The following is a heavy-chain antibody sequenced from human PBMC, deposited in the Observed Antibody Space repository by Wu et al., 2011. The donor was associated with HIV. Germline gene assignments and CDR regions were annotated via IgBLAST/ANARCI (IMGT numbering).Heavy chain of an antibody. CDR2: INPNSGGT. CDR1: GYTFTGYY. V-gene: IGHV1-2*02. CDR3: ARGRGLYYDIMSAYLDAFDI. Sequence: QVQLVQSGAEVKKPGASVKVSCKASGYTFTGYYMHWVRQAPGQGLEWMGWINPNSGGTNYAQKFQGRVTMTRDTSISTAYMELNSLRSEDTAVYYCARGRGLYYDIMSAYLDAFDIWGQGTMVTVSS. D-gene: IGHD3-9*01. J-gene: IGHJ3*02.